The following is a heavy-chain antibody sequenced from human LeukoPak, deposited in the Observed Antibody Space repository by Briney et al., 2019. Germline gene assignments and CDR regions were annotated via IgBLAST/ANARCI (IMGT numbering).Heavy chain of an antibody. Sequence: GGSLRLSCAASGSTFSSYAMSWVRQAPGKGLEWVSAIIGSGGSTYYADSVEGRFTISRDNSKNTLYLQMNSLRAEDTAVYYCAKEVGFNWGYHDYWGQGTLVTVSS. D-gene: IGHD5-24*01. CDR1: GSTFSSYA. V-gene: IGHV3-23*01. J-gene: IGHJ4*02. CDR3: AKEVGFNWGYHDY. CDR2: IIGSGGST.